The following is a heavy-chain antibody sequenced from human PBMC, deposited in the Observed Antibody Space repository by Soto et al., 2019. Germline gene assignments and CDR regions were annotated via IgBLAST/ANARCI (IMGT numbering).Heavy chain of an antibody. D-gene: IGHD3-22*01. J-gene: IGHJ3*02. Sequence: SVKISSRTSGGPFSSYAISWVRQAPGQGLEWMGGIIPIFGTANYAQKFQGRVTITADESTSTAYMELSSLRSEDTAVYYCARATHYDSSGYSYHGGAFDIWGQGTMVTVSS. V-gene: IGHV1-69*13. CDR3: ARATHYDSSGYSYHGGAFDI. CDR2: IIPIFGTA. CDR1: GGPFSSYA.